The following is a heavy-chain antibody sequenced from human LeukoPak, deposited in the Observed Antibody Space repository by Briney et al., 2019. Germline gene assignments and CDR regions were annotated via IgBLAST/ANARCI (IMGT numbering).Heavy chain of an antibody. D-gene: IGHD3-3*01. J-gene: IGHJ5*02. V-gene: IGHV4-34*01. CDR1: GGSFSGYY. CDR3: ARRGPFYDFWSGYKENWFDP. Sequence: PSETLSLTCAVYGGSFSGYYWSWIRQPPGKGLEWIGEINHSGSTNYNPSLKSRVTISVDTSKNQSSLKLSPVTAADTAVYYCARRGPFYDFWSGYKENWFDPWGQGTLVTVSS. CDR2: INHSGST.